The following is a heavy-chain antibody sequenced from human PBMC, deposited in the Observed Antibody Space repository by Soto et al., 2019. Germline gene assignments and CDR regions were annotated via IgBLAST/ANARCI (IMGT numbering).Heavy chain of an antibody. D-gene: IGHD6-19*01. CDR1: GYTFPDFA. CDR3: TREGAVAGNWLDP. Sequence: QVQLVQSGAEMKQPGASVKLSCKTSGYTFPDFAMHWVRQAPGQSLAWMGWINPATGNIKYLQKFEGRVTITRDTSASTVYMDLRSLKSEDTAVYYCTREGAVAGNWLDPWGQGTLVTVSS. V-gene: IGHV1-3*01. J-gene: IGHJ5*02. CDR2: INPATGNI.